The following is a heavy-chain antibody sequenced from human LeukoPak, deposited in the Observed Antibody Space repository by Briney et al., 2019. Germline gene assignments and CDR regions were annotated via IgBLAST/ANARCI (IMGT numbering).Heavy chain of an antibody. CDR1: GFTFSSYS. V-gene: IGHV3-21*01. J-gene: IGHJ4*02. CDR3: ARDAYCGGDCQSFDY. Sequence: GGSLRLSCAASGFTFSSYSMNWVRQAPGKGLEWVSSISSSSSYIYYADSVKGQFTISRDNAKNSLYLQMNSLRAEDTAVYYCARDAYCGGDCQSFDYWGQGTLVTVSS. CDR2: ISSSSSYI. D-gene: IGHD2-21*01.